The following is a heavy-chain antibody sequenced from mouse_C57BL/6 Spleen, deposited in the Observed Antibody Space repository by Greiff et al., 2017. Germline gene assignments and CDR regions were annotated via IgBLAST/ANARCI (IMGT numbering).Heavy chain of an antibody. V-gene: IGHV1-72*01. D-gene: IGHD1-1*01. Sequence: QVQLQQPGAELVKPGASVKLSCKASGYTFTSYWMYWVKQRPGRGLEWIGRIDPNSGGTKYNEKFKSKATLTVDKPSSTAYMQLSSLTSEDSAVYYCARSLATVVATEAMDYWGQGTSVTVSS. J-gene: IGHJ4*01. CDR3: ARSLATVVATEAMDY. CDR1: GYTFTSYW. CDR2: IDPNSGGT.